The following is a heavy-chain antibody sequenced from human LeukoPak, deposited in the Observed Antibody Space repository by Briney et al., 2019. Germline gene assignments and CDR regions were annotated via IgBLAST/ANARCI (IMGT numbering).Heavy chain of an antibody. CDR1: GGSISSYY. CDR2: IYYSGST. CDR3: ARYSNYGDYYYYYMDV. D-gene: IGHD4-11*01. V-gene: IGHV4-59*01. J-gene: IGHJ6*03. Sequence: SSETLSLTCTVSGGSISSYYWSWIRQPPGKGLEWIGYIYYSGSTNYKPSLKSRVTISVDTSKNQFSLKLSSVTAADTAVYYCARYSNYGDYYYYYMDVWGKGTTVTVSS.